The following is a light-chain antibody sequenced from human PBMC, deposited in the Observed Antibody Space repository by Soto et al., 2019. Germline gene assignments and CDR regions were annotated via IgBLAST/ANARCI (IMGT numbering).Light chain of an antibody. CDR3: QQRSSWPIT. Sequence: EIVLTQSPDTLSLSPGERATLSCRASQSVNNNYLAWYQQRPGQAPRLLINDASRRATGIPDRFSGSGSGADFTLTISSLEPEDFAVYYCQQRSSWPITFGQGTRLEIK. CDR2: DAS. V-gene: IGKV3D-20*02. CDR1: QSVNNNY. J-gene: IGKJ5*01.